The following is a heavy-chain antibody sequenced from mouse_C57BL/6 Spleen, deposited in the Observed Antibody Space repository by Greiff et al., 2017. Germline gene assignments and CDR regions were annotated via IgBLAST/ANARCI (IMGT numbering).Heavy chain of an antibody. Sequence: VQLQQPGAELVKPGASVKLSCKASGYTFTSYWMHWVKQRPGQGLEWIGMIHPKSGSTNYNEKFKSKATLTVDKSSSTAYMQLSSLASEDSAVYYCALDWAWFAYWGQGTLVTVSA. D-gene: IGHD4-1*01. V-gene: IGHV1-64*01. J-gene: IGHJ3*01. CDR1: GYTFTSYW. CDR3: ALDWAWFAY. CDR2: IHPKSGST.